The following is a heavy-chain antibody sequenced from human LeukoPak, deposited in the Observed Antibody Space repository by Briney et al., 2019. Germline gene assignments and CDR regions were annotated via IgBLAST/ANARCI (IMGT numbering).Heavy chain of an antibody. Sequence: GGSLRLSCAASGFTFDDYGMRWVRQAPGKGLEWVSGINWNGASTRYADSVKGRFTISRDNAKNSLYLRMNSLRAEDTALYYCARGIGESYFDYWGQGTLVTVSS. J-gene: IGHJ4*02. CDR2: INWNGAST. V-gene: IGHV3-20*04. D-gene: IGHD3-3*01. CDR3: ARGIGESYFDY. CDR1: GFTFDDYG.